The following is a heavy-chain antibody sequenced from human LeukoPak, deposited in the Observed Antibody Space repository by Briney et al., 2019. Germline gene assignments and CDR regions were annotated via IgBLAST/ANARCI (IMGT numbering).Heavy chain of an antibody. Sequence: GGSLRLSCAASGFTFSSYAMYWVRQAPGKGLEWVAVISYDGSNKYYADSVKGRFTISRDNSKNTLYLQMNSLRAEDTAVYYCAREEGGYWGQGTLVTVSS. D-gene: IGHD3-16*01. CDR3: AREEGGY. CDR1: GFTFSSYA. V-gene: IGHV3-30*04. CDR2: ISYDGSNK. J-gene: IGHJ4*02.